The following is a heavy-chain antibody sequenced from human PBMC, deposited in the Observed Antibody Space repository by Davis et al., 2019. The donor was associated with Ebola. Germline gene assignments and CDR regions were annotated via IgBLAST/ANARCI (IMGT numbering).Heavy chain of an antibody. D-gene: IGHD3-10*01. J-gene: IGHJ6*02. CDR2: ISPYSGNT. CDR1: GYTFTSFG. Sequence: ASVKVSCKASGYTFTSFGISWVRQAPGQGLEWMGWISPYSGNTNYAQKLQGRVTMTTDTSTNTAYMELRGLRSDDTAVFYCARDRGASCMDLWGQGTTVTVFS. CDR3: ARDRGASCMDL. V-gene: IGHV1-18*04.